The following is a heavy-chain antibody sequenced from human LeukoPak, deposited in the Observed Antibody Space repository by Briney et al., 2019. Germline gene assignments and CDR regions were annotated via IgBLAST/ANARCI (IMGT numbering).Heavy chain of an antibody. CDR1: GGSISSYY. V-gene: IGHV4-59*01. J-gene: IGHJ3*02. CDR2: IYYSGST. CDR3: ARVGASSDAFDI. D-gene: IGHD3-3*01. Sequence: SETPSLTCTVSGGSISSYYLSWIRQPPGKGLEWIGYIYYSGSTNYNPSLKSRVTISVDTSKNQFSLKLSSVTAADTAVYYCARVGASSDAFDIWGQGTMVTVSS.